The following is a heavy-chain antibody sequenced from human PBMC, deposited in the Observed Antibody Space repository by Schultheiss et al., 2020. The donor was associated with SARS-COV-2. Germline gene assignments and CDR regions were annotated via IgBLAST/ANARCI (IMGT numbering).Heavy chain of an antibody. CDR1: GGSISSYY. CDR2: IYYSGST. Sequence: SETLSLTCTVSGGSISSYYWSWIRQPPGKGLEWIGYIYYSGSTNYNPSLKSRVTISVDTSKNQFSLKLSSVTAADTAVYYCARGGRGVNNWFDPWGQGTLVTVSS. V-gene: IGHV4-59*12. D-gene: IGHD3-10*01. CDR3: ARGGRGVNNWFDP. J-gene: IGHJ5*02.